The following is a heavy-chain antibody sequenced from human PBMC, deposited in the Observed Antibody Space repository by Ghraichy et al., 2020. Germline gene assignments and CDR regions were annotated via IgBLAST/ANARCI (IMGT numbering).Heavy chain of an antibody. CDR1: GFSLSTSGMC. V-gene: IGHV2-70*11. J-gene: IGHJ6*02. D-gene: IGHD6-19*01. CDR3: ARSSGGGSYYYYYYGMDV. CDR2: IDWDDDK. Sequence: SGPTLVKPTQTLTLTCTFSGFSLSTSGMCVSWIRQPPGKALEWLARIDWDDDKYNSTSLKTRLTISKDTSKNQVVLTMTNMDPVDTATYYCARSSGGGSYYYYYYGMDVWGQGTTVTVSS.